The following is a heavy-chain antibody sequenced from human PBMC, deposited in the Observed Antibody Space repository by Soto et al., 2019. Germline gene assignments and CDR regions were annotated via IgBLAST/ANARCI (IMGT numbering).Heavy chain of an antibody. D-gene: IGHD6-19*01. J-gene: IGHJ4*02. V-gene: IGHV3-30*18. Sequence: PVWSLRLSCSASLFTFSSYGMHWVLHSPGKGLEWVAVISYDGSNKYYADSVKGRFTISRDNSKNTLYLQMNSLRTEDTAVYYCAKMYSSGWSPRNDNWGQGTLVTVSS. CDR2: ISYDGSNK. CDR3: AKMYSSGWSPRNDN. CDR1: LFTFSSYG.